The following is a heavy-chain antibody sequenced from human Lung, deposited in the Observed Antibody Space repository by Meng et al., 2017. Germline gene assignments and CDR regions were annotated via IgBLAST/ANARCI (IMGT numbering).Heavy chain of an antibody. Sequence: QVQLQESGPGLVKPSQTLSLTCTVSGGSISSSNYYWSWIRQPPGKGLEWSGHIYNSGSTYYNPSLKSRITISVDTSKNQFSLKLSSVTAADTAVYYCARGQKGYFDLWDRGTLVTVSS. CDR3: ARGQKGYFDL. CDR1: GGSISSSNYY. J-gene: IGHJ2*01. CDR2: IYNSGST. V-gene: IGHV4-30-4*01.